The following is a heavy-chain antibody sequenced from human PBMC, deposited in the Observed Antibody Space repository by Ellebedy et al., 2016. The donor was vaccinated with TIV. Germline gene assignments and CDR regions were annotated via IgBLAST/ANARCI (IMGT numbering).Heavy chain of an antibody. CDR1: GGSISSYY. J-gene: IGHJ4*02. V-gene: IGHV4-59*01. Sequence: MPSETLSLTCTVSGGSISSYYWSWIRQPPGKGLEWIGYIYYSGSTNYNPSLKSRVTISVDTSKNQFSLKLSSVTAADTAVYYCARASGSYHYWGQGTLVTVSS. CDR3: ARASGSYHY. D-gene: IGHD1-26*01. CDR2: IYYSGST.